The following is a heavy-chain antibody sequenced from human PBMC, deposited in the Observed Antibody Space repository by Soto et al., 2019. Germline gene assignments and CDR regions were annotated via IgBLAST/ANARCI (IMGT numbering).Heavy chain of an antibody. CDR3: ARDYKQRYSSGWYYHYSGMDV. D-gene: IGHD6-19*01. CDR1: GYTFTSYY. V-gene: IGHV1-46*01. Sequence: ASVKVSCKASGYTFTSYYMHWVRQAPGQGLEWMGIINPSGGSTSYAQKFQGRVTMTRDTSTSTVYMELSSLRSEDTAVYYCARDYKQRYSSGWYYHYSGMDVWGQGTTVTVSS. J-gene: IGHJ6*02. CDR2: INPSGGST.